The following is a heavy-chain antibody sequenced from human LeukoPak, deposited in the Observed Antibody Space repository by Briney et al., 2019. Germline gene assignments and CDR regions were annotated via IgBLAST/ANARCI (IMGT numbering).Heavy chain of an antibody. Sequence: SETLSLTCDVSGGSISTDDYWWGWIRQPPGKGLEWIGEINHSGSTNYNPSLKSRVTISVDTSKNQFSLKLSSVTAADTAVYYCARGGGNSGYYFDYWGQGTLVTVSS. CDR1: GGSISTDDYW. J-gene: IGHJ4*02. D-gene: IGHD4-23*01. CDR3: ARGGGNSGYYFDY. CDR2: INHSGST. V-gene: IGHV4-34*01.